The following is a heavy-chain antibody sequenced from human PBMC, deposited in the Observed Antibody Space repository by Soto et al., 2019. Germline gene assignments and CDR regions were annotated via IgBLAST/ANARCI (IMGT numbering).Heavy chain of an antibody. Sequence: GGSLRLSCAASGFTFTRYSMNWVRQAPGKGLEWGSSISSTTNYIYYGDSMKGRFTISRDNAKNSLYLEMNSLRAEDTAVYYCARESEDLTSNFDYWGQGTLVTVSS. CDR3: ARESEDLTSNFDY. J-gene: IGHJ4*02. CDR1: GFTFTRYS. V-gene: IGHV3-21*06. CDR2: ISSTTNYI.